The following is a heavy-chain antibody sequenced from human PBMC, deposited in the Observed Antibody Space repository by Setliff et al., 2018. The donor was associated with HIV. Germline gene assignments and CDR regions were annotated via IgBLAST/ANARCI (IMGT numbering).Heavy chain of an antibody. CDR1: GVSISNYY. V-gene: IGHV4-59*01. D-gene: IGHD1-26*01. Sequence: PSETLSLTCEVSGVSISNYYWSWIRQPPGKGLEWIGYIYTTGSTHYNPSLRSRVTISIDTSKSHFSLRLKSVTAADTALYYCASGSPFDGFDMWGQGTMVTVSS. J-gene: IGHJ3*02. CDR3: ASGSPFDGFDM. CDR2: IYTTGST.